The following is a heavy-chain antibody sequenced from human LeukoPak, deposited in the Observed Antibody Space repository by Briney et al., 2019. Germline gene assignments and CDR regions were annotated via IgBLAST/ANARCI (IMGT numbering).Heavy chain of an antibody. V-gene: IGHV3-48*04. CDR2: ISSSSSTI. D-gene: IGHD2-15*01. CDR3: ARDEALGGSWTALPDY. J-gene: IGHJ4*02. Sequence: GGSLRLSCAASGFTFSSYSMNRVRQAPGKGLEWVSYISSSSSTIYYADSVKGRFTISRDNAKNSLYLQMNSLRAEDTAVYYCARDEALGGSWTALPDYWGQGTLVTVSS. CDR1: GFTFSSYS.